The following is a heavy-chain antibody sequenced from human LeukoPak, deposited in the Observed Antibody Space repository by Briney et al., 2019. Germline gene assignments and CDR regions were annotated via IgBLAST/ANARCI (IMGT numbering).Heavy chain of an antibody. D-gene: IGHD3-3*01. V-gene: IGHV3-23*01. J-gene: IGHJ6*03. CDR1: GFTFSNYA. CDR2: ITSGENT. Sequence: PGGSLRLSCAASGFTFSNYAMNWVRQAPGKGLEWVSTITSGENTYYADSVKGRFTISRDNSKNTLYLQMNSLRAEDTAVYYCARSLFRFLEWSYRSYYYYYMDVWGKGTTVTVSS. CDR3: ARSLFRFLEWSYRSYYYYYMDV.